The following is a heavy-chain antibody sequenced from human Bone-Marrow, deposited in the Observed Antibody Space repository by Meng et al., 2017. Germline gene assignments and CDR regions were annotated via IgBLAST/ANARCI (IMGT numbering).Heavy chain of an antibody. Sequence: GGSLRLSCAASGFTFSSYGMHWVRQAPGKGLEWVAVIWYDGSNKYYADSVKGRFTISRDNSKNTLYLQMNSLRAEDTAVYYCARENDPYYYDAFDIWGQGTMVTV. V-gene: IGHV3-33*01. D-gene: IGHD3-10*01. J-gene: IGHJ3*02. CDR2: IWYDGSNK. CDR1: GFTFSSYG. CDR3: ARENDPYYYDAFDI.